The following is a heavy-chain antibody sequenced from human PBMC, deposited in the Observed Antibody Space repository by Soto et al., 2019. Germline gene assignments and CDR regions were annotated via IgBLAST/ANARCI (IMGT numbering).Heavy chain of an antibody. J-gene: IGHJ4*02. V-gene: IGHV5-51*01. Sequence: PGESLKISCKGSGYSFISYWIGWVRQMPGKGLEWMGIIYPGDSDTRYSPSFQGQVTISADKSISTAYLQWSSLKASDTAMYYCARTITMVRGVLSHWGQGTLVTVSS. CDR3: ARTITMVRGVLSH. CDR2: IYPGDSDT. D-gene: IGHD3-10*01. CDR1: GYSFISYW.